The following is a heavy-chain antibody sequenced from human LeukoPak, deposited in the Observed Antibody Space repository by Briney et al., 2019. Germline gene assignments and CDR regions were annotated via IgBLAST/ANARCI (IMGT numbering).Heavy chain of an antibody. CDR3: ARGRNTIFGVGGIGYGVDV. Sequence: ASVKVSCKASGYTXTSHYMHGVRQAPGQGLEWMGVINPSGGFTSYAQKLQDRVTLTRDTSTTTVYMQLSSLRSEDTAVYYCARGRNTIFGVGGIGYGVDVWGQGTTVTVSS. CDR2: INPSGGFT. CDR1: GYTXTSHY. D-gene: IGHD3-3*01. J-gene: IGHJ6*02. V-gene: IGHV1-46*01.